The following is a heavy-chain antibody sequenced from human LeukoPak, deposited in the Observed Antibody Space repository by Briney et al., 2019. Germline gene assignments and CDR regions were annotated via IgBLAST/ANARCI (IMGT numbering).Heavy chain of an antibody. J-gene: IGHJ4*02. Sequence: PGGSLRLSCAASGFTFSSYWMSWVRQAPGKGLEWVANIKQDGSEKYYVDSVKGRFTISRDNAKNSLYLQMNSLRAEDTAVYYCAREVGYYYDSSGYSWGQGTLVTVSS. V-gene: IGHV3-7*01. CDR1: GFTFSSYW. CDR2: IKQDGSEK. D-gene: IGHD3-22*01. CDR3: AREVGYYYDSSGYS.